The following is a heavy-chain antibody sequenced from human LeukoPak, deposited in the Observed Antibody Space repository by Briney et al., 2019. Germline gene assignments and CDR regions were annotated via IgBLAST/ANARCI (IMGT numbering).Heavy chain of an antibody. Sequence: PGGSLRLSCAASGFIFSSYAMSWVRQAPGKGLEWVSSISGSGGGTYYADSVKGRFTVSRDNSKNTLSLQMNSLRVEDTAVYYCAGQWELLRWFDLWGQGTLVTVSS. D-gene: IGHD2-15*01. CDR3: AGQWELLRWFDL. CDR1: GFIFSSYA. CDR2: ISGSGGGT. J-gene: IGHJ5*02. V-gene: IGHV3-23*01.